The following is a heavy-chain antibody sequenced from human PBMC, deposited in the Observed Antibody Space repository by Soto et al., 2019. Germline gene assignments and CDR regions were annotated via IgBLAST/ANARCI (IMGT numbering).Heavy chain of an antibody. D-gene: IGHD5-12*01. Sequence: GASVKVSCKASGGTFSSYAISWVREAPGQGLEWMGGIIPIFGTANYAQKFQGRVTITADKSTSTAYMELSSLRSEDTAVYYCARAYVDIVAPGGARPYNWFDPWGQGTLVTVSS. CDR1: GGTFSSYA. V-gene: IGHV1-69*06. J-gene: IGHJ5*02. CDR3: ARAYVDIVAPGGARPYNWFDP. CDR2: IIPIFGTA.